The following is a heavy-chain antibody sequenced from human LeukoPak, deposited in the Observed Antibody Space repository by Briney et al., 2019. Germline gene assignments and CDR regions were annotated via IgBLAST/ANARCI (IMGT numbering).Heavy chain of an antibody. D-gene: IGHD5-18*01. J-gene: IGHJ4*02. Sequence: GGSLRLSCAASGFTFDDYAMHWVRQAPGKGLEWVSGISWNSGSIGYADSVKGRFTISRDNAKNSLYLQMNSLRAEDTALYYCAKGTANFDYWGQGTLVTVSS. CDR1: GFTFDDYA. CDR3: AKGTANFDY. V-gene: IGHV3-9*01. CDR2: ISWNSGSI.